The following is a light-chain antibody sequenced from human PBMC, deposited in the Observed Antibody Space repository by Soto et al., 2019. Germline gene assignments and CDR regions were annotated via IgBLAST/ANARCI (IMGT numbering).Light chain of an antibody. V-gene: IGKV3-11*01. Sequence: EIVMSQSPATLSVSTGERATLSCRASQSVRGNLAWYQQKPGQAPRLLIYDASNRATGIPARFSGSGSGTDFTLTISSLEPEDFAVYYCQQRSNWPPITFGQGTRLEI. J-gene: IGKJ5*01. CDR3: QQRSNWPPIT. CDR2: DAS. CDR1: QSVRGN.